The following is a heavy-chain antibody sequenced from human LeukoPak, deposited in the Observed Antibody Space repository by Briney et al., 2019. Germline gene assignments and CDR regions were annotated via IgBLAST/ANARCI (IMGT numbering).Heavy chain of an antibody. CDR2: INSDGSST. D-gene: IGHD6-19*01. J-gene: IGHJ4*02. CDR3: ARALYTSGQNY. Sequence: GGSLRLSCAASGFTFSSYWMHWVRQAPGKGLVWVPRINSDGSSTTYADSVKGRFTISRDNAKNALYLQMNRLRAEDTAVYYCARALYTSGQNYWSQGTLVTVSS. CDR1: GFTFSSYW. V-gene: IGHV3-74*01.